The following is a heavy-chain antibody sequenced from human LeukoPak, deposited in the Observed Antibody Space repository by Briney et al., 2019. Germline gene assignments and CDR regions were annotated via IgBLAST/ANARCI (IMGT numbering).Heavy chain of an antibody. J-gene: IGHJ4*02. CDR3: AKGHTYGMI. CDR1: GSTFSDYY. Sequence: GGSLRLSCAASGSTFSDYYMSWIRQTPGRGVEWVSYISSSGTTMEYAKSVKGRFTISRDNAKDSLYLQMNSLEAEDTAVYYCAKGHTYGMIWGQGTLVSVSS. V-gene: IGHV3-11*01. CDR2: ISSSGTTM. D-gene: IGHD2-8*01.